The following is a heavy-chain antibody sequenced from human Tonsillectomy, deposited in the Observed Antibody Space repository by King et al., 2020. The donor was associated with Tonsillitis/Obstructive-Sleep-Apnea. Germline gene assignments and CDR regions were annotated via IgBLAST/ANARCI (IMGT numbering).Heavy chain of an antibody. D-gene: IGHD2-21*02. CDR2: IYYSGST. J-gene: IGHJ6*02. V-gene: IGHV4-61*01. Sequence: QLQESGPGLVKPSETLSLTCSVSGGSVSSGRYYWSWIRQPQGKGLEWMGYIYYSGSTNYTPALNIRVIISVDKSKNQFYLKLSSGTAADTAVYYCGTIGAPGGDDDMDIWGQGTPVTVSS. CDR1: GGSVSSGRYY. CDR3: GTIGAPGGDDDMDI.